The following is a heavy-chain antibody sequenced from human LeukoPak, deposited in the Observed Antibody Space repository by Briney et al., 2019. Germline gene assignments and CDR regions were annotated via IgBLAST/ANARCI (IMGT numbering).Heavy chain of an antibody. CDR1: GGSFSGYY. V-gene: IGHV4-34*01. CDR3: ARREAGYCSGGSCSSGGWFDP. D-gene: IGHD2-15*01. Sequence: SETLSLTCAVYGGSFSGYYWSLIRQPPGEGLDWIGEINHSGSTNYNPSLKSRVTISVDTSKNQFSLKLSSVTAADTAVYYCARREAGYCSGGSCSSGGWFDPWGQGTLVTVSS. CDR2: INHSGST. J-gene: IGHJ5*02.